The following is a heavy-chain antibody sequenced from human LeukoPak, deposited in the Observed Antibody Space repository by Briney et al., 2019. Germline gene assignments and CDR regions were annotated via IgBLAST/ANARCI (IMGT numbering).Heavy chain of an antibody. V-gene: IGHV4-59*01. J-gene: IGHJ4*02. Sequence: PSETLSLTCTVSGGSISSYYWSWIRQPPGKGLEWIGYIYYSGTTNYNPSLKSRVTISVDTSKNQFSLKLSSVTAADTAVYYCARGDFEMAHYYDSSGYYYWGQGTLVTVSS. CDR3: ARGDFEMAHYYDSSGYYY. D-gene: IGHD3-22*01. CDR1: GGSISSYY. CDR2: IYYSGTT.